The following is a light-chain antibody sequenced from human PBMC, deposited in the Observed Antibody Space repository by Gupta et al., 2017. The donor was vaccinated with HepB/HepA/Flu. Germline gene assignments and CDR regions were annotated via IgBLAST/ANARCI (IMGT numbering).Light chain of an antibody. CDR2: YND. Sequence: QSVLTQSTSVSGTPGQRVTISCSGSSSNVGRNNVNWYQQLPGTAPKLLIYYNDGRRSGVPDRISGSKSGTSASLAISGLQAEDEADYYCAAWDTSSNVVVFGGGTKLTVL. CDR3: AAWDTSSNVVV. CDR1: SSNVGRNN. V-gene: IGLV1-44*01. J-gene: IGLJ2*01.